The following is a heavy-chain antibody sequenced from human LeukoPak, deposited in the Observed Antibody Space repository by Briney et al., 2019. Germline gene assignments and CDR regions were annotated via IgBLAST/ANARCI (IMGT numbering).Heavy chain of an antibody. Sequence: GGFLRLSCAASGFTVSSNYMSWVRQAPGKGLEWVSVIYSGGSTYYADSVKGRFTISRDNSKNTLYLQMNSLRAEDTAVYYCARDLNRSYQIWGQGTLVTVSS. V-gene: IGHV3-53*01. CDR2: IYSGGST. J-gene: IGHJ4*02. CDR1: GFTVSSNY. D-gene: IGHD1-26*01. CDR3: ARDLNRSYQI.